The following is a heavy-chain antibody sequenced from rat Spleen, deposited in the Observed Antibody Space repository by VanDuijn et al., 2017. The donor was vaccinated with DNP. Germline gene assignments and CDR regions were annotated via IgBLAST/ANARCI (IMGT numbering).Heavy chain of an antibody. Sequence: EVQLVESGGGLVQPGRSLKLSCAASGFTFSNYYMAWVRQVPKKGLEWVATIIYDGDRTYYRVSVKGRFTISRDNAENTVYLQMNSLRSGDTATYYCAKDLQWYAMDAWGQGTSVSVSS. CDR2: IIYDGDRT. CDR3: AKDLQWYAMDA. CDR1: GFTFSNYY. D-gene: IGHD1-1*01. J-gene: IGHJ4*01. V-gene: IGHV5S10*01.